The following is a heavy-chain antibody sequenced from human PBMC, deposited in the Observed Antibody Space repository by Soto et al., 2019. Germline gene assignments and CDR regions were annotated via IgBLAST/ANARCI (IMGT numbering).Heavy chain of an antibody. CDR3: AWAQSVAGIRAES. J-gene: IGHJ4*02. CDR1: GGTFSTYA. CDR2: IIPIFGTP. V-gene: IGHV1-69*18. Sequence: QVQLVQSGAEVKKPGSSVKVSCKAFGGTFSTYAINWVRQAPGQGLEWMGTIIPIFGTPNYAQKFQDRVTITADESTSTAYMEPSSLRCEDAAVYYWAWAQSVAGIRAESGGQGTRVTVSS. D-gene: IGHD6-19*01.